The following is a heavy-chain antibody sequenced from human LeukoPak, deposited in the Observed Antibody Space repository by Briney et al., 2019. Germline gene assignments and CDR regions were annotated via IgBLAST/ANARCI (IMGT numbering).Heavy chain of an antibody. J-gene: IGHJ4*02. CDR3: GGYYDSSGYYYVDY. CDR2: IYYSGST. Sequence: SETLSLTCAVSGGSFSGYYWSWIRQPPGKGLEWIGYIYYSGSTNYNPSLKSRVTISVDTSKNQFSLKLSSVTAADTAVYYCGGYYDSSGYYYVDYWGQGTLVTVSS. D-gene: IGHD3-22*01. CDR1: GGSFSGYY. V-gene: IGHV4-59*01.